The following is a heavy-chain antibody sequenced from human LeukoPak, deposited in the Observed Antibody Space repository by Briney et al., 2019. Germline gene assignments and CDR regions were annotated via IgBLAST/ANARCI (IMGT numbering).Heavy chain of an antibody. D-gene: IGHD7-27*01. CDR2: ISTNGGST. Sequence: GGSLRLSCSASGLTFSLYSMHWVRQAPGKGLEYVSGISTNGGSTYYADSVKGRFTIPRDNSKNTLYLQMSTLRAEDTSVYYCVTELGIGGFDIWGQGTMVTVSS. CDR1: GLTFSLYS. V-gene: IGHV3-64D*06. J-gene: IGHJ3*02. CDR3: VTELGIGGFDI.